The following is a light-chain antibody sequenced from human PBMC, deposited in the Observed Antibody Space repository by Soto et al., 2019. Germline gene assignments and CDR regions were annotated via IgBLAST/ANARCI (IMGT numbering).Light chain of an antibody. J-gene: IGKJ1*01. V-gene: IGKV3-15*01. CDR2: GAS. CDR3: QQYGSSLPWT. CDR1: QSVSSN. Sequence: EIAMTQSPATLSVSPGERATLSCRASQSVSSNLAWYQQKPGQAPRLLIYGASTRATGVPARFSGSGSGTDFTLTISRLEPEDFAVYYCQQYGSSLPWTFGQGTKVDI.